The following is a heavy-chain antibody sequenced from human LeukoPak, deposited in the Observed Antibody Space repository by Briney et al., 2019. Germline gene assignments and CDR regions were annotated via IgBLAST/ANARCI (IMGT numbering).Heavy chain of an antibody. CDR3: ARYRSYCSGGSCFPYYFDY. J-gene: IGHJ4*02. D-gene: IGHD2-15*01. Sequence: SQTLSLTCTVSGGSISSGSYYWSWIRQPAGKGPEWIGRIYTSGSTNYNPSLKSRVTISVDTSKNQFSLKLSSVTAADTAVYYCARYRSYCSGGSCFPYYFDYWGQGTLVTVSS. CDR2: IYTSGST. CDR1: GGSISSGSYY. V-gene: IGHV4-61*02.